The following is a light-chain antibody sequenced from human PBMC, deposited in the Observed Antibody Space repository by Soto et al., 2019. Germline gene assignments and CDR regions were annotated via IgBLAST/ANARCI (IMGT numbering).Light chain of an antibody. Sequence: QSALTQPASVSGSPGQSITISCTGTSSDVGGHNCVSWYQQHPGKAPKLMIYNVSNRPSEISDPFSGSKSGNTASLAISGLQAEDEADYYCNSYTSSFTYVFGTGTKLTVL. CDR3: NSYTSSFTYV. V-gene: IGLV2-14*01. CDR2: NVS. CDR1: SSDVGGHNC. J-gene: IGLJ1*01.